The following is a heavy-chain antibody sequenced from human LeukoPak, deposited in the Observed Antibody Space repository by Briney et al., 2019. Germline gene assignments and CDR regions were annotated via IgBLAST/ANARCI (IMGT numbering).Heavy chain of an antibody. Sequence: GGSLRLSCSASGFTFSSYAMHWVRQAPGKGLEYVSAISSNGGSTYYADSVKGRFTISRDNSKNTLYFQMSSLRAEDTAVYYCVKGMDIAMVSAFDYWGQGTLVTVSS. V-gene: IGHV3-64*05. D-gene: IGHD5-18*01. CDR1: GFTFSSYA. CDR2: ISSNGGST. J-gene: IGHJ4*02. CDR3: VKGMDIAMVSAFDY.